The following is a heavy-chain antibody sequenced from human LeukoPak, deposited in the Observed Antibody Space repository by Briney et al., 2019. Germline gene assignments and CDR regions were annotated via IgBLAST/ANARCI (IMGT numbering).Heavy chain of an antibody. CDR3: ARVGGVDYADLYFDC. CDR1: GYTFTSYY. CDR2: INPSGGST. J-gene: IGHJ4*02. Sequence: ASVKVSCKASGYTFTSYYIHWVRQAPGQGLEWMGLINPSGGSTNYAQKFQGRVTMTRDTSTSTIYMELSSLTSEETAVYYCARVGGVDYADLYFDCWGQGTLVTVSS. D-gene: IGHD4-17*01. V-gene: IGHV1-46*01.